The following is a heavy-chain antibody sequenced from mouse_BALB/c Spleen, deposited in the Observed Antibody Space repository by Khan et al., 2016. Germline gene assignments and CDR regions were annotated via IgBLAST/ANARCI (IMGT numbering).Heavy chain of an antibody. J-gene: IGHJ4*01. Sequence: VQLQESGPGLVAPSQSLSITCTVSGFSLIAYGVNWVRQPPGKSLEWLGMIWGDGTTDYNSALKSRLNITKDNSQSQVFLKMNSLQTDDTARYYCARDGWGYYAMDYWGQGTSVTVSS. CDR3: ARDGWGYYAMDY. CDR2: IWGDGTT. CDR1: GFSLIAYG. V-gene: IGHV2-6-7*01. D-gene: IGHD2-2*01.